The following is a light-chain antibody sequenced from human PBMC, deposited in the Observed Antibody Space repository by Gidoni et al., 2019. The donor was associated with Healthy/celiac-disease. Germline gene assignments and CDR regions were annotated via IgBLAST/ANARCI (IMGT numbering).Light chain of an antibody. CDR1: QSVLYSSNNKNY. V-gene: IGKV4-1*01. CDR3: QQYYSTPS. CDR2: WAS. J-gene: IGKJ2*01. Sequence: DIVMTQSPDSRAVSLGEWATINCKSSQSVLYSSNNKNYLAWYQQKPGQPPKLLIYWASTRESGVPDRFSGSGSGTDFTLTISSLQAEDVAVYYCQQYYSTPSFGQXTKLEIK.